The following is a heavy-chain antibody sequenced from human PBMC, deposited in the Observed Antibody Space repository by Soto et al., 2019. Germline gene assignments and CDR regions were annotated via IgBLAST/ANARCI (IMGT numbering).Heavy chain of an antibody. D-gene: IGHD2-2*01. Sequence: QVQLVQSGAEVKKPGASVKVSCKASGYTFTSYYISWVRQAPGQGLEWMGRISAYNGNTHYAQKVQGRVTMTTDTSTSTVYMDLRSLRSDDTAVYYCARDGPPMDYWGQGTLVTVSS. CDR3: ARDGPPMDY. V-gene: IGHV1-18*01. CDR2: ISAYNGNT. J-gene: IGHJ4*02. CDR1: GYTFTSYY.